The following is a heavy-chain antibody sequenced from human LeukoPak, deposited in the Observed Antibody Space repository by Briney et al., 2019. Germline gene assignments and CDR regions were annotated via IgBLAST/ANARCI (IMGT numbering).Heavy chain of an antibody. CDR3: AKERCSGGSRYSYFDY. CDR1: GFTFSSYG. D-gene: IGHD2-15*01. J-gene: IGHJ4*02. Sequence: PGRSLRLSCAASGFTFSSYGMHWVRQAPGKGLEWVAVISYDGSNKYYADSVKGRFTISRDNSKNTLYLQMNSLRAEDTAVYYCAKERCSGGSRYSYFDYWGQGTLVTVSS. CDR2: ISYDGSNK. V-gene: IGHV3-30*18.